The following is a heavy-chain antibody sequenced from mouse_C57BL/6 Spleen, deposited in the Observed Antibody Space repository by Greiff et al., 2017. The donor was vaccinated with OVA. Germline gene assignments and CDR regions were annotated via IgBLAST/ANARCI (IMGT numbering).Heavy chain of an antibody. CDR2: ISYDGRN. J-gene: IGHJ3*01. D-gene: IGHD1-1*01. CDR3: ARGGIYGEGWVAY. Sequence: ESGPGLVKPSQSLSLTCSVTGYSITSGYFWNWNRQFPGNKLEWMGYISYDGRNNYNPPLKNRIFITRDTSKNQFFLKLNTVTSEDTATYDCARGGIYGEGWVAYWGQGTLVTVSA. CDR1: GYSITSGYF. V-gene: IGHV3-6*01.